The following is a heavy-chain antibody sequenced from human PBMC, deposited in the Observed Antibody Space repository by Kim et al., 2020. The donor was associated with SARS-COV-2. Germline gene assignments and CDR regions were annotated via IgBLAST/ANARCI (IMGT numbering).Heavy chain of an antibody. CDR3: VRDYGYGSRRLWHKKFD. Sequence: GESLKISCAASGFTFSSHWMHWVRQAPGKGLVWVGRIDYNGESTKYADSVKGRFTISRDNSKNALYLQMNSQRVDDTATYYCVRDYGYGSRRLWHKKFD. V-gene: IGHV3-74*01. J-gene: IGHJ4*01. D-gene: IGHD5-18*01. CDR1: GFTFSSHW. CDR2: IDYNGEST.